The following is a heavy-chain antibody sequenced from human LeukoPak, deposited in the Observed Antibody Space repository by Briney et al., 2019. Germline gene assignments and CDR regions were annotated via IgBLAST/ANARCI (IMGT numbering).Heavy chain of an antibody. CDR1: GYTFTVYF. J-gene: IGHJ4*02. V-gene: IGHV1-2*06. CDR3: AKIGSSHDFDY. D-gene: IGHD1-26*01. CDR2: INPNSGAT. Sequence: GASVNVSCKASGYTFTVYFIHWVRQAPGQGLEWMGRINPNSGATDYAQKFQGRVTMTRDTSISTAYMELSSLKSDDTAVYYCAKIGSSHDFDYWGQGTLITVSS.